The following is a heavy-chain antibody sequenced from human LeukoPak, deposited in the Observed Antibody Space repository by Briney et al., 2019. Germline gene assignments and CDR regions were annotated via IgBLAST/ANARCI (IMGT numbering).Heavy chain of an antibody. Sequence: SVKVSCKASGGTFSSYAISWVRQAPGQGLEWMGGIIPIFGTANYAQKFQGRVTITTDTSTSTAYMELRSLRSDDTAVYYCARVVGGKYRYFDLWGRGTLVTVSS. D-gene: IGHD1-26*01. V-gene: IGHV1-69*05. CDR3: ARVVGGKYRYFDL. CDR1: GGTFSSYA. J-gene: IGHJ2*01. CDR2: IIPIFGTA.